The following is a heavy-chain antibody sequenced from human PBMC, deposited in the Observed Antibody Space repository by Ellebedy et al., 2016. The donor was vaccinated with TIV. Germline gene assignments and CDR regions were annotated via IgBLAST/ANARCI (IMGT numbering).Heavy chain of an antibody. J-gene: IGHJ4*02. CDR2: INPNSGGT. D-gene: IGHD6-13*01. CDR3: ERDERSNIAAAGTDDY. Sequence: AASVKVSCKASGYTFTGYYMHWVRQAPGQGLEWMGWINPNSGGTNYAQKFQGRVTMTRDTSNSTAYMELSRLRSDDTAVYYCERDERSNIAAAGTDDYWGQGTLVTVSS. CDR1: GYTFTGYY. V-gene: IGHV1-2*02.